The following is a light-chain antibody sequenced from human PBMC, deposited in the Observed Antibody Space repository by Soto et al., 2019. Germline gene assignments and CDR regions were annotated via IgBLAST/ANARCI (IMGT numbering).Light chain of an antibody. CDR3: CSYAGNNTVV. CDR1: SSNVGSYNF. V-gene: IGLV2-23*02. CDR2: EVS. J-gene: IGLJ3*02. Sequence: QSALTQPASVSGSPGQSITISCTGTSSNVGSYNFVSWYRQYAGKAPELIIYEVSQRPSTFFNRFSGSKSGNTASLTVSGLQADDAADYYCCSYAGNNTVVFGGGTKLTVL.